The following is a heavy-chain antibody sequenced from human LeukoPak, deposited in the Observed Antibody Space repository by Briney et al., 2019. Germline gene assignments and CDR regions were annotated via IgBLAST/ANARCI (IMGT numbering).Heavy chain of an antibody. CDR2: VSGSGANT. Sequence: GGSLRLSCAASGFAFSSYAMNWVRRAPGKGLEWVSVVSGSGANTYYADSVKDRFTISRDNSKNTLYLQMNSLRAEDTAVYYCAKSGYNRFDYWGQGTLVTVSS. D-gene: IGHD5-24*01. CDR1: GFAFSSYA. V-gene: IGHV3-23*01. CDR3: AKSGYNRFDY. J-gene: IGHJ4*02.